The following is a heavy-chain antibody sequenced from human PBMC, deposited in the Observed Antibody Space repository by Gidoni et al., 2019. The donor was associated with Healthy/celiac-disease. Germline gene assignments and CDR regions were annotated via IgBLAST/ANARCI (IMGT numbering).Heavy chain of an antibody. V-gene: IGHV4-39*01. Sequence: GCSISSSSYYWGWIRQPPGKGLEWIGSIYYSGSTYYNPSLKSRVTISVDTSKNQFSLKLSSVTAADTAVYYCARVTYTYYFDYWGQGTLVTVSS. D-gene: IGHD4-4*01. CDR3: ARVTYTYYFDY. J-gene: IGHJ4*02. CDR1: GCSISSSSYY. CDR2: IYYSGST.